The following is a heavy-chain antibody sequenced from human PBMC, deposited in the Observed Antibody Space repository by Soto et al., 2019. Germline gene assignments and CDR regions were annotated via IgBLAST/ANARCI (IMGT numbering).Heavy chain of an antibody. Sequence: QVQLQESGPXXXKPSGTLSLTCAVSGVSISSHDWWTWVRQPPGKGLEWIGESHQSGNTNYNSSLESRVTISLDKSKNLFSLQLNSVTVADTAVYYCATRDTGRVYWGQGTLVTVSS. J-gene: IGHJ4*02. CDR3: ATRDTGRVY. CDR1: GVSISSHDW. V-gene: IGHV4-4*02. D-gene: IGHD5-18*01. CDR2: SHQSGNT.